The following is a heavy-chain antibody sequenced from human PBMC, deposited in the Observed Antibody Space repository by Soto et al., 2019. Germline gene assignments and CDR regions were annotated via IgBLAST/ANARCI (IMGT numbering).Heavy chain of an antibody. D-gene: IGHD6-25*01. J-gene: IGHJ5*02. CDR2: IYYSGST. CDR3: ARNSDLRGYSNGWFDP. V-gene: IGHV4-59*01. Sequence: SETLSLTCTVSGGSISSYYWSWIRQPPEKGLEWIGYIYYSGSTNYNPSLKSRVTISVDTSKNQFSLKLSSVTAADTAVYYCARNSDLRGYSNGWFDPWGQGTLVTVSS. CDR1: GGSISSYY.